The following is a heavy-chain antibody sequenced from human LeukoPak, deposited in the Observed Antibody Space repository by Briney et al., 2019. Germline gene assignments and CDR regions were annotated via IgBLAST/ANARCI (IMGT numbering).Heavy chain of an antibody. V-gene: IGHV1-2*06. CDR2: INPNSGDT. Sequence: ASVKVSCKASGYTFTGYYVHWVRQAPGQGLEWMGRINPNSGDTNYAQKFQGRVTMTRDTSISTAYMELSRLRSDDTAVYYCASVYLYGMDVWGQGTTVTVSS. D-gene: IGHD2-8*01. CDR1: GYTFTGYY. J-gene: IGHJ6*02. CDR3: ASVYLYGMDV.